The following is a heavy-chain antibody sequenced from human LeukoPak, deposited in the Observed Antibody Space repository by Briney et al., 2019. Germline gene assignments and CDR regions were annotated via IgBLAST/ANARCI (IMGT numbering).Heavy chain of an antibody. CDR3: ARGWRVVGATRYYYMDV. CDR2: ISSNGGST. J-gene: IGHJ6*03. V-gene: IGHV3-64*01. Sequence: GGSLRLSCAASGFTFSSYAMHWVRQAPGKGLEYVSAISSNGGSTYYANSVKGRFTISRDNSKNTLYLQMGSLRAEDMAVYYCARGWRVVGATRYYYMDVWGKGTTVTVSS. D-gene: IGHD1-26*01. CDR1: GFTFSSYA.